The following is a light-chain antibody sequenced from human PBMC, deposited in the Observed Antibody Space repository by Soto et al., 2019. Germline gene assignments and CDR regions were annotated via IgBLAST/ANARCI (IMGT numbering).Light chain of an antibody. V-gene: IGKV3-11*01. J-gene: IGKJ4*01. CDR3: QQRSDWPLT. CDR2: DAS. CDR1: QSIGAK. Sequence: EIVMTQSPATLSVSPGEIATLSCRASQSIGAKLAWYQQKPGQAPRLLIYDASNRATGIPARFSGSGSGTDFTLTISSLEPEDFAVYYCQQRSDWPLTFGGGTKVDIK.